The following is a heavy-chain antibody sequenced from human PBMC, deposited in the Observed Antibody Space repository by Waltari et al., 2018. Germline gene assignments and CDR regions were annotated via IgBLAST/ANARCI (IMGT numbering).Heavy chain of an antibody. D-gene: IGHD6-6*01. Sequence: QVQLQESGPGLVKPSETLSLTCTVSGGSISSYYWSWIGQPPGKGLEWIGYIYYSGSTNYNPSLKSRVTISVDTSKNQFSLKLSSVTAADTAVYYCARQYSSIAARGYDYWGQGTLVTVSS. CDR3: ARQYSSIAARGYDY. CDR2: IYYSGST. CDR1: GGSISSYY. J-gene: IGHJ4*02. V-gene: IGHV4-59*08.